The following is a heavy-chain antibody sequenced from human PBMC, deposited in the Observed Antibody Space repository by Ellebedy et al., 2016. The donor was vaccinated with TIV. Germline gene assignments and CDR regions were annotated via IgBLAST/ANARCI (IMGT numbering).Heavy chain of an antibody. J-gene: IGHJ3*02. Sequence: SETLSLTXTVSGGSIGSSSYYWGWIRQPPGKGLEWIGSIYYSGSTYYNPSLKSRVTISVDTSKNQFSLKLSSVTAADTAVYYCAGLSIAADKGICAFDIWGQGTMVTVSS. CDR1: GGSIGSSSYY. V-gene: IGHV4-39*07. D-gene: IGHD6-13*01. CDR3: AGLSIAADKGICAFDI. CDR2: IYYSGST.